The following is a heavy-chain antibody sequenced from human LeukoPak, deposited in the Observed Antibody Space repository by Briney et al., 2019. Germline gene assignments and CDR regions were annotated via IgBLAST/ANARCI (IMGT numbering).Heavy chain of an antibody. CDR3: ATKLGYCSSTSCYHTATYYYYYYMDV. J-gene: IGHJ6*03. Sequence: SETLSLTCTVSGGSISSSSYYWGWIRQPPGKGLEWIGSIYYSGSTYYNPSLKSRVTISVDTSKNQFSLKLSSVTAADTAVYYCATKLGYCSSTSCYHTATYYYYYYMDVWGKGTTVTVSS. D-gene: IGHD2-2*01. CDR2: IYYSGST. V-gene: IGHV4-39*01. CDR1: GGSISSSSYY.